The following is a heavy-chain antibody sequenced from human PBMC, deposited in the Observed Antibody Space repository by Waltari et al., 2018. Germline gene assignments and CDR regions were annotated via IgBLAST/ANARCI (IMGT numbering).Heavy chain of an antibody. CDR2: ISSSSSTI. J-gene: IGHJ4*02. Sequence: EVQLVESGGGLVQPGGSLRLSCAASGFTFSSYSMNWVRQAPGKGLEWVSYISSSSSTIYYADSVKGRFTISRDNAKNSLYLQMNSLRAEDTAVYYCAVVEMATIIIWGQGTLVTVSS. CDR1: GFTFSSYS. CDR3: AVVEMATIII. D-gene: IGHD5-12*01. V-gene: IGHV3-48*01.